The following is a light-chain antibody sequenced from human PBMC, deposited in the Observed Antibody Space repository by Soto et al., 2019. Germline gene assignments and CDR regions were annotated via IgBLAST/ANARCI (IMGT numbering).Light chain of an antibody. J-gene: IGKJ2*01. CDR1: QSISSW. CDR3: QQYDNYYS. CDR2: DAS. Sequence: DIQMTQSPSTLSASVGDRVTITCRASQSISSWLAWYQQKPGKAPKLLIYDASSLESGVPSRFSGSGSGTEFTLTISSLQPDDFAVYYCQQYDNYYSFGQGTKLEIK. V-gene: IGKV1-5*01.